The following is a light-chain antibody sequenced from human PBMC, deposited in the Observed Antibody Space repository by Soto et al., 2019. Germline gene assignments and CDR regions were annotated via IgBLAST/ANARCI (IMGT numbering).Light chain of an antibody. Sequence: DIQMTQSPSSLSASVGDRVTITCQASQDISNYLNWYKQKPGKAPKLLIYDASNLETGVPSRFSGSGSGTDFTFTISSLQPEDIATYYCQQYDNLQTFGQGTKLEIK. CDR3: QQYDNLQT. J-gene: IGKJ2*01. V-gene: IGKV1-33*01. CDR1: QDISNY. CDR2: DAS.